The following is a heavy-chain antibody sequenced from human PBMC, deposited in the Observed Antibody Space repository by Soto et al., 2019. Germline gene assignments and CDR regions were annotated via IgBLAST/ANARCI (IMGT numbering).Heavy chain of an antibody. V-gene: IGHV1-2*02. J-gene: IGHJ6*02. Sequence: ASVKVSCKASGYTFTGYYMHWVRQAPGQGLEWMGWINPNSGGTNYAQKFQGRVPMTRDTSISTAYMELSRLRSDDTAVYYCARGLNWNAGMDVWGQGTTVTVSS. CDR2: INPNSGGT. CDR1: GYTFTGYY. CDR3: ARGLNWNAGMDV. D-gene: IGHD1-1*01.